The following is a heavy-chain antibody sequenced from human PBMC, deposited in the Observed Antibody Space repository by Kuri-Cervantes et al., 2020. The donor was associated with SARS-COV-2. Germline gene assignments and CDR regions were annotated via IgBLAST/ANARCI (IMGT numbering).Heavy chain of an antibody. D-gene: IGHD7-27*01. Sequence: GESLKISCAASGFTFSSYVMSWVRQAPGKGLEWVSGISARGGGTYYGDSVKGRFTISRDNSKNTLYLQMNSLRAEDTAVYYCARSTWGSGHYYGMDVWGQGTTVTVSS. CDR2: ISARGGGT. J-gene: IGHJ6*02. CDR3: ARSTWGSGHYYGMDV. CDR1: GFTFSSYV. V-gene: IGHV3-23*01.